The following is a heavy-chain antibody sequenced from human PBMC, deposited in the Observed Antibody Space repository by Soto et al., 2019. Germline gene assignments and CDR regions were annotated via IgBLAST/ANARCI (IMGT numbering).Heavy chain of an antibody. CDR3: ARELELNYYYGMDV. Sequence: SVKVSCKASGGTFSSYAISWVRQAPGQGLEWMGGIIPIFGTANYAQKFQGRVTITADESTSTAYMELSSLRTEDTAVYYCARELELNYYYGMDVWGQGTTVTVSS. CDR2: IIPIFGTA. J-gene: IGHJ6*02. V-gene: IGHV1-69*13. CDR1: GGTFSSYA. D-gene: IGHD1-7*01.